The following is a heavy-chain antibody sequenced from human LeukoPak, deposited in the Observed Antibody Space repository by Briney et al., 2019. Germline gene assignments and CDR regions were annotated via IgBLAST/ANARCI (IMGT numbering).Heavy chain of an antibody. J-gene: IGHJ4*02. V-gene: IGHV1-24*01. D-gene: IGHD6-13*01. CDR3: ATVGGRWYDIDY. CDR1: GYTLTELS. CDR2: FDPEDGET. Sequence: ASVKVSCKVSGYTLTELSMHWVRQAPGKGLEWMGGFDPEDGETIYAQKFHGRVTMTEDTSTDTAYMELSSLRSEDTAVYYCATVGGRWYDIDYWGQGTLVTVSS.